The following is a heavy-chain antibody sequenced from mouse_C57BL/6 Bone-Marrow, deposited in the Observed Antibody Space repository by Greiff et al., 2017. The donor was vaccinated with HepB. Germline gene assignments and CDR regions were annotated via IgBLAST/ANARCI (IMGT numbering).Heavy chain of an antibody. CDR1: GFTFSDYG. Sequence: EVKLMESGGGLVKPGGSLKLSCAASGFTFSDYGMHWVRQAPEKGLEWVAYISSGSSTIYYADTVKGRFTISRDNAKNTLFLQMTSLRSEDTAMYYCARRGDYDDGAYYAMDYWGQGTSVTVSS. D-gene: IGHD2-4*01. CDR2: ISSGSSTI. V-gene: IGHV5-17*01. J-gene: IGHJ4*01. CDR3: ARRGDYDDGAYYAMDY.